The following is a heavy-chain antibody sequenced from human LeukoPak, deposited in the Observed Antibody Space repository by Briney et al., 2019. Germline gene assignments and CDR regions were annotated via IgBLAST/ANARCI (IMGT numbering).Heavy chain of an antibody. V-gene: IGHV3-23*01. CDR1: GFAFSSFA. CDR3: AKTAAKSAYYYYYMDV. J-gene: IGHJ6*03. Sequence: PGGSLRLSCAASGFAFSSFALSWVRQAPGKGLEWVSSISADGRATNYADSPNGRFTISRDNSKNMLYLQMSSLRADDTAVYYCAKTAAKSAYYYYYMDVWGRGTTVTVSS. CDR2: ISADGRAT. D-gene: IGHD6-13*01.